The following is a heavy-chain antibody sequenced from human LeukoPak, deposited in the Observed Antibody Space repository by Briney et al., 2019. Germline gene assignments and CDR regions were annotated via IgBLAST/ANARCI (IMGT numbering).Heavy chain of an antibody. CDR3: AKDLTVGPFDY. Sequence: GGSLRLSCAASGFTFSSYGMHWVRQAPGKGLDWVAVISYDGSNKYYADSVKGRFTISRDNSKNTLYLQMNSLRAEDTAVYYCAKDLTVGPFDYWGQGTLVTVSS. CDR2: ISYDGSNK. V-gene: IGHV3-30*18. J-gene: IGHJ4*02. D-gene: IGHD4-23*01. CDR1: GFTFSSYG.